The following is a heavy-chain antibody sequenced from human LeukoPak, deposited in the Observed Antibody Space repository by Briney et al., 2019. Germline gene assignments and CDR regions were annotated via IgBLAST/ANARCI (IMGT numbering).Heavy chain of an antibody. D-gene: IGHD1-1*01. Sequence: PSETLSLTCTAVSGGSISSSSYYWGWIRQPPGKGLEWIGSFYYSESTYYNPSLKSRVTISTDTSKNQFSLKLSSVTAADTAVYYCARLWRAAIDYGGQGILVTVSS. J-gene: IGHJ4*02. CDR1: GGSISSSSYY. CDR2: FYYSEST. CDR3: ARLWRAAIDY. V-gene: IGHV4-39*01.